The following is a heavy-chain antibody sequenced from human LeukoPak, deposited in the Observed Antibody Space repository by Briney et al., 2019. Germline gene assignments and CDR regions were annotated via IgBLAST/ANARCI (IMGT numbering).Heavy chain of an antibody. CDR1: GFTFSSYW. D-gene: IGHD5-12*01. CDR2: INSDGSST. Sequence: GGSLRLSCAASGFTFSSYWMHWVRQAPGKGLVWVSRINSDGSSTSYADSVKGRFTISRDNAKDTLHLQMNSLRAEDTAVYYCARAYSGYDNLDYWGQGTLVTVSS. V-gene: IGHV3-74*01. J-gene: IGHJ4*02. CDR3: ARAYSGYDNLDY.